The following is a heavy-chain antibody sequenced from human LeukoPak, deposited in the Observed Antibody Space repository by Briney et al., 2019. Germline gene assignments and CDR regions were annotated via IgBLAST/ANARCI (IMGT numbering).Heavy chain of an antibody. V-gene: IGHV3-7*01. CDR1: GFTVFNYW. CDR2: INLDGSQK. D-gene: IGHD4/OR15-4a*01. J-gene: IGHJ4*02. CDR3: ARDVDYANPRHDY. Sequence: GGSLRLFCAASGFTVFNYWMSWVRQAPGKGLEWVANINLDGSQKYYVDSLKGRFTISRDNAKNSLYLQMNSLRAEDTAVYYCARDVDYANPRHDYWGQGTLVTVPS.